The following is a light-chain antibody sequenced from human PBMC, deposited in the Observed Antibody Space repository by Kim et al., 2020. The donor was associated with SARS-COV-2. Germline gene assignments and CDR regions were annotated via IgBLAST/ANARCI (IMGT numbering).Light chain of an antibody. CDR1: QSVSIY. Sequence: EVVLTQSPATLSLSPGERATLSCRASQSVSIYLAWYQQKPGQAPRLLIYDASNRATGIPARFSGSGSGTDFTLTISSLEPEDSAVYYWQQRTNWPPSFGQGTKLEI. J-gene: IGKJ2*03. V-gene: IGKV3-11*01. CDR3: QQRTNWPPS. CDR2: DAS.